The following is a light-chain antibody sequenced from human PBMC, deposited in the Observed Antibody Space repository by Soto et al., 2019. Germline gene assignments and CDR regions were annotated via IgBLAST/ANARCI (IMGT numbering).Light chain of an antibody. CDR2: GAS. Sequence: EIVLTQSPGTLSLSPGDRATLSCRASQSVNSNYLAWYQRKPGQAPRLLIYGASNRATDIPYRFSASGSGTAFTLTITRLEAEDFAVYYCQQYDSTPPTFVQGTKVEVK. J-gene: IGKJ1*01. CDR3: QQYDSTPPT. V-gene: IGKV3-20*01. CDR1: QSVNSNY.